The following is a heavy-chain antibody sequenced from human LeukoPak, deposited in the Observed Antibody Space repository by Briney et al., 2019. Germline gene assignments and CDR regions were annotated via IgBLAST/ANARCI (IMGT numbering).Heavy chain of an antibody. Sequence: GGSLRLSCAASGFTFSSYGMHWVRQAPGKGLEWVSSISSSSIYIYNADSVKGRFTISRDNARNSLFLQMNSLRAEDTAVYYCARGADNYGYIFDYWGQGTLVTVSS. D-gene: IGHD5-18*01. J-gene: IGHJ4*02. CDR1: GFTFSSYG. V-gene: IGHV3-21*01. CDR3: ARGADNYGYIFDY. CDR2: ISSSSIYI.